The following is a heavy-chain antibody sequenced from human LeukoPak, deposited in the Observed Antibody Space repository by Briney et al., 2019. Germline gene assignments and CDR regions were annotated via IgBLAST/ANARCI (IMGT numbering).Heavy chain of an antibody. CDR2: IYSGGST. D-gene: IGHD3-22*01. CDR3: ATNTYDSSGYYIH. CDR1: GFTVSSNY. V-gene: IGHV3-53*01. J-gene: IGHJ4*02. Sequence: GGSLRLSCAASGFTVSSNYMSWVRQAPGKGLEWVSVIYSGGSTYYADSVKGRFTISRDNSKNKLYLQMNSLRAEDTAVYYCATNTYDSSGYYIHWGQGPLVTVSS.